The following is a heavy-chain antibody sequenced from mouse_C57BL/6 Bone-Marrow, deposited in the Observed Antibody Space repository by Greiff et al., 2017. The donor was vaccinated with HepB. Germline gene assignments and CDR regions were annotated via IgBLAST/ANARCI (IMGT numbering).Heavy chain of an antibody. V-gene: IGHV1-64*01. CDR3: TRRGIYDYALYY. CDR1: GYTFTSYW. D-gene: IGHD2-4*01. J-gene: IGHJ2*01. Sequence: QVQLQQPGAELVKPGASVKLSCKASGYTFTSYWMHWVKQRPGQGLEWIGMIHPNSGSTNYNEKFKSKATLTADKSSSTAYMQLSSLTSEDSAVYYCTRRGIYDYALYYWGQDTTLTVSS. CDR2: IHPNSGST.